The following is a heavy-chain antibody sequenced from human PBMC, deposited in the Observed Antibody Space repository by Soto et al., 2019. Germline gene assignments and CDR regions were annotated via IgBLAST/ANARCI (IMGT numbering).Heavy chain of an antibody. Sequence: EVQLLESGGGLVQPGGSLRLSCAASGFTFSSYAMSWVRQAPGKGLEWVSAISGSGGSTYYADSVKGRFTIFRDNSKNTLYLQMNSLRAEDTAVYYCAKDTRGYCSGGSCFSNYYYYYYMDVWGKGTTVTVSS. CDR3: AKDTRGYCSGGSCFSNYYYYYYMDV. D-gene: IGHD2-15*01. V-gene: IGHV3-23*01. CDR2: ISGSGGST. J-gene: IGHJ6*03. CDR1: GFTFSSYA.